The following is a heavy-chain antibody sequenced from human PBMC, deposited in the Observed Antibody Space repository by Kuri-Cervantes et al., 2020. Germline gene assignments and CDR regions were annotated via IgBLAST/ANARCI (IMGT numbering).Heavy chain of an antibody. CDR2: IYYSGST. CDR3: ARIGGGCSSTSCYWIFGMDV. D-gene: IGHD2-2*01. J-gene: IGHJ6*02. Sequence: GSLRLSCTVSGGSISSCSYYWGWIRQPPGKGLEWIGSIYYSGSTYYNPSLKSRVTISVDTSKNQFSLKLSSVTAADTAVYYCARIGGGCSSTSCYWIFGMDVWGQGATVTVSS. CDR1: GGSISSCSYY. V-gene: IGHV4-39*07.